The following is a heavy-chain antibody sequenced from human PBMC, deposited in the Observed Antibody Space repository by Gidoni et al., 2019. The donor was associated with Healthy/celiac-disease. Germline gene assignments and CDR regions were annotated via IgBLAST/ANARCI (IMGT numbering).Heavy chain of an antibody. CDR2: INWNGGST. Sequence: EVQLVGSGGGVVWPVGSLGISCAASEFPFDDYGMSWVRPAPGKGLEWVSGINWNGGSTGYADSVKGRFTISRDNAKNSLYLQMNSRRAEDTALYHCARDYRVGRHVDYWGQGTLVTVSS. D-gene: IGHD3-16*02. CDR3: ARDYRVGRHVDY. J-gene: IGHJ4*02. V-gene: IGHV3-20*01. CDR1: EFPFDDYG.